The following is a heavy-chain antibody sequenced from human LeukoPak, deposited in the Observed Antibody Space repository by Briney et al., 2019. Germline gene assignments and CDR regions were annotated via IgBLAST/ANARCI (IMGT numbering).Heavy chain of an antibody. CDR3: ARRPEDNFDY. CDR2: IYPGDSDT. Sequence: GESLKISCKGSGYSFPNYWIGWVRQMPGKGLEWMGIIYPGDSDTRYSPSFQGQVTISADKSISTTYLQWSSLKASDTAMYYCARRPEDNFDYWGQGTLVTVSS. V-gene: IGHV5-51*01. J-gene: IGHJ4*02. CDR1: GYSFPNYW.